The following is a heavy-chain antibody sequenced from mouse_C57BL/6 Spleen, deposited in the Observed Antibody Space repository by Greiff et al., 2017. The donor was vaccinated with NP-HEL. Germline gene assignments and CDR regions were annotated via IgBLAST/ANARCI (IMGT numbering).Heavy chain of an antibody. CDR3: ARQYYGSSLDD. CDR1: GYTFTSYW. V-gene: IGHV1-59*01. J-gene: IGHJ2*01. Sequence: QVQLQQPGAELVRPGTSVKLSCKASGYTFTSYWMHWVKQRPGQGLEWIGVIDPSDSYTNYNQKFKGKATLTVDTSSSTAYMQLSSLTSEDSAVYYCARQYYGSSLDDWGQGTTLTVSS. CDR2: IDPSDSYT. D-gene: IGHD1-1*01.